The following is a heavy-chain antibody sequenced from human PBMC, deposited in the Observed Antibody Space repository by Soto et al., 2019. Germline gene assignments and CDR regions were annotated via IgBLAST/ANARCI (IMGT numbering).Heavy chain of an antibody. D-gene: IGHD3-10*01. CDR2: ISYSGST. CDR1: SASITTYY. V-gene: IGHV4-59*01. Sequence: SETPSLTSSVSSASITTYYWSCIRQPPGKGLEWIGSISYSGSTKYNPSLESRVMISLDTSKNQFSLRLTSVTAADTALYYCARDWDSSGLLGLWGQGVLVTVSS. CDR3: ARDWDSSGLLGL. J-gene: IGHJ4*02.